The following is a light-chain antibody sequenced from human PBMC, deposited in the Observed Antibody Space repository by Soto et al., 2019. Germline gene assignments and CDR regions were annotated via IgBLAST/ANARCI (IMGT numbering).Light chain of an antibody. Sequence: EIVMTQSPATLSVSPGERATLSCRASQSVSSNLAWYQQKPGQAPRLLMYGASTRATGIPVRFSGSGSGTEFTLTFSSLQSEDFAVYYCKQYNDWRTFGKGTK. J-gene: IGKJ1*01. CDR1: QSVSSN. CDR2: GAS. V-gene: IGKV3-15*01. CDR3: KQYNDWRT.